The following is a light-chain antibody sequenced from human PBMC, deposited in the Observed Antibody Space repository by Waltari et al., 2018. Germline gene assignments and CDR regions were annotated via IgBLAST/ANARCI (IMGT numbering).Light chain of an antibody. J-gene: IGKJ1*01. CDR3: LQRSLWPWT. Sequence: IVLTQSPATLSLSPGERATLSCRASQTVSTYLAWFQQKPGQAPGLLIYDAPTRAPGIPARFGGSGSGTDFSLTISSLEPEDFAVYYCLQRSLWPWTFGQGTKVAVK. V-gene: IGKV3-11*01. CDR2: DAP. CDR1: QTVSTY.